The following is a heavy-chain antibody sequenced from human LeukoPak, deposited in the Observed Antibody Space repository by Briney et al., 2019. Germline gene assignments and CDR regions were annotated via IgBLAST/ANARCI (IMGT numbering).Heavy chain of an antibody. J-gene: IGHJ4*02. Sequence: GGSLRLSCSASGFTFSDYALNWVRQAPGKGLVWVSTINVGGATAYYADSVKGRFTTSRDTSKNTLYLYMNSLRAEDTALYYCCFGVLSSVFFDYWGQGTLVTVSS. CDR3: CFGVLSSVFFDY. V-gene: IGHV3-23*01. CDR1: GFTFSDYA. D-gene: IGHD3-3*01. CDR2: INVGGATA.